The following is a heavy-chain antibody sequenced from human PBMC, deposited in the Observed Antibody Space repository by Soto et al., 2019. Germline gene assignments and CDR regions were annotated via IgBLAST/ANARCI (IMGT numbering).Heavy chain of an antibody. CDR3: ARGGPNREHDAFDI. CDR2: IYSGGST. V-gene: IGHV3-66*02. D-gene: IGHD7-27*01. CDR1: GFTVSSNY. Sequence: GGSLRLSCAASGFTVSSNYMSWVRQAPGKGLEWVSVIYSGGSTYYADSVKGRFTISRDNSKNTLYLQMNSLRAEDTAVYYCARGGPNREHDAFDIWGQGTMVTVSS. J-gene: IGHJ3*02.